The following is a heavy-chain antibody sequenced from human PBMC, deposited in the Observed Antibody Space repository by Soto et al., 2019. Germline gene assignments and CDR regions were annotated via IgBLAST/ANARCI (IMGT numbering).Heavy chain of an antibody. J-gene: IGHJ4*02. CDR3: ARDGWNGLFDY. CDR1: GFTFSSYG. D-gene: IGHD1-1*01. V-gene: IGHV3-33*01. CDR2: IWYDGSNK. Sequence: QVQLVESGGGVVQPGRSLRLSCAASGFTFSSYGMHWVRQAPGKGLEWVAVIWYDGSNKYYADSVKGQFTISRDNSKNTLYLQMNSLRAEDTAVYYCARDGWNGLFDYWGQGTLVTVSS.